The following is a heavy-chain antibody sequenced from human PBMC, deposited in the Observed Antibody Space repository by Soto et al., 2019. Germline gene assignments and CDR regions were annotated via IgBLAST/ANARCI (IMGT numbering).Heavy chain of an antibody. CDR1: GGSISSGGYY. Sequence: SETLSLTCTVSGGSISSGGYYWSWIRQHPGRGLEWIGYIYYSGSTYYNPSLKSRVTISVDTSKNQFSLKLSSVTAADTAVYYCARDFADYSWFDPWGQGTLVTVSS. V-gene: IGHV4-31*03. CDR3: ARDFADYSWFDP. D-gene: IGHD2-15*01. J-gene: IGHJ5*02. CDR2: IYYSGST.